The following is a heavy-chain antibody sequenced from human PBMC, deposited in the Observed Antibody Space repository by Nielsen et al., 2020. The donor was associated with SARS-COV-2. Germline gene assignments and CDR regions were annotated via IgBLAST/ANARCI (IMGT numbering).Heavy chain of an antibody. CDR2: VYYSGST. V-gene: IGHV4-59*01. CDR1: GGSISSYY. J-gene: IGHJ4*02. CDR3: ARGSSPALDY. Sequence: SETLSPTCTVSGGSISSYYWSWIRQPPGKGPEWIGYVYYSGSTTSNPSLKSRVTISLDTSKNQFSLRLSSVTAADTAVYYCARGSSPALDYWGQGTLVTVSS.